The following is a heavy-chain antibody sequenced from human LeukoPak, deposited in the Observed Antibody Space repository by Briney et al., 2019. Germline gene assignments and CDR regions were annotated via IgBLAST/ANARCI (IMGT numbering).Heavy chain of an antibody. V-gene: IGHV3-21*01. CDR3: ARGYGSGSYGGPGFDY. Sequence: GGSLRLSCAASGFTFSSYSMNWVRQAPGKGLEWVSSISSSSSYIYYADSVKGRFTISRDNAKNSLYLQMNSLRAEDTAVYYCARGYGSGSYGGPGFDYWGQGTLVTVSS. CDR2: ISSSSSYI. J-gene: IGHJ4*02. D-gene: IGHD3-10*01. CDR1: GFTFSSYS.